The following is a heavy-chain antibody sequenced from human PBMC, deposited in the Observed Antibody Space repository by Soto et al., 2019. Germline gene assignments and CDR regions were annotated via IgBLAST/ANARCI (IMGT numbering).Heavy chain of an antibody. CDR1: GFTFRSYW. J-gene: IGHJ3*02. Sequence: EVQLVESGGDLVQPGASLRLSCTASGFTFRSYWMHWVRQAPGKGLVWVSRINPDGSNTTYADFVKGRFTISRDDAKNTLYLQMSSLSAEDTSVYYCAAAATINDAFTIWGQGTMVTVSS. CDR3: AAAATINDAFTI. D-gene: IGHD5-12*01. CDR2: INPDGSNT. V-gene: IGHV3-74*01.